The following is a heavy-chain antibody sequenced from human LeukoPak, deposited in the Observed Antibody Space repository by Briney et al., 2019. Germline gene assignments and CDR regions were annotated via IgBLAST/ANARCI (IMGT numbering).Heavy chain of an antibody. V-gene: IGHV4-61*10. CDR3: ARDDGDYVLDY. CDR1: GGSISSGSYY. D-gene: IGHD4-17*01. J-gene: IGHJ4*02. CDR2: INHSGST. Sequence: PSETLSLTCTVSGGSISSGSYYWSWIRQPAGKGLEWIGEINHSGSTNYNPSLKSRFTISVDTSKNQFSLKLSSVTAADTAVYYCARDDGDYVLDYWGQGTLVTVSS.